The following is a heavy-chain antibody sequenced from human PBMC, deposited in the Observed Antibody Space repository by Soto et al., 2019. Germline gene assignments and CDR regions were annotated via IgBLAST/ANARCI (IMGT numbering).Heavy chain of an antibody. V-gene: IGHV1-69*05. CDR2: IIPIFGTA. CDR1: GGTFSSYA. Sequence: GASVKVSCKASGGTFSSYAISWVRQAPGQGLEWMGGIIPIFGTANYAQKFHGRVTLATDTSTSTVYMELRSLRFDDTAVYYCATDQGYSSSWGQGTLVTVSS. J-gene: IGHJ5*01. D-gene: IGHD1-26*01. CDR3: ATDQGYSSS.